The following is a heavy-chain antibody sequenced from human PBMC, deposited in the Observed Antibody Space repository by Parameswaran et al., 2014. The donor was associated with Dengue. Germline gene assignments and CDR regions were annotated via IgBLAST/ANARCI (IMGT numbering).Heavy chain of an antibody. CDR2: TYYRSKWYN. Sequence: KWIRQSPSRGLEWLGRTYYRSKWYNDYAVSVKSRITINPDTSKNQFSLQLNSVTPEDTAVYYCARGWELLGSNWFDPWGQGTLGHRLL. D-gene: IGHD1-26*01. J-gene: IGHJ5*02. V-gene: IGHV6-1*01. CDR3: ARGWELLGSNWFDP.